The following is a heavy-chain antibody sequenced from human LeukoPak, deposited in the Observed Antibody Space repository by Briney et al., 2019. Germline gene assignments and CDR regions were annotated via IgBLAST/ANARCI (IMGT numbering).Heavy chain of an antibody. CDR1: RYYINSVYY. Sequence: TPSETLSLTCTVSRYYINSVYYWGWIRQPPGKGLEWIGSIYHSGSTYYNASLKSRVTISMDTSRNKFSLNLNSVTAADPAVYYCARAGGYYGSGSFLDYWGQGLLVTVSS. CDR2: IYHSGST. J-gene: IGHJ4*02. V-gene: IGHV4-38-2*02. CDR3: ARAGGYYGSGSFLDY. D-gene: IGHD3-10*01.